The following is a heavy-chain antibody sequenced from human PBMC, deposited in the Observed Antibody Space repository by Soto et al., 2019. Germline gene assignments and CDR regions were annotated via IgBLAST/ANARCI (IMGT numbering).Heavy chain of an antibody. V-gene: IGHV2-5*01. CDR2: IYWNDDK. Sequence: QSGPTLVNPTQTLTLTCTFSGFSLSTSGVGVGWIRQPPGKALEWLALIYWNDDKRYSPSLKSRLTITKDTSKNQVVLTMTNMDPVDTATYYCAHRLRDSQWASFTIFGVVIINYFDYWGQGTLVTVSS. J-gene: IGHJ4*02. CDR1: GFSLSTSGVG. CDR3: AHRLRDSQWASFTIFGVVIINYFDY. D-gene: IGHD3-3*01.